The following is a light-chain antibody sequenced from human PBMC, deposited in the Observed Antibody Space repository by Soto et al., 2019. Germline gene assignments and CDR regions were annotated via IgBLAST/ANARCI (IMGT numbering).Light chain of an antibody. CDR3: QQYGRSQPYS. J-gene: IGKJ2*03. CDR2: GSS. V-gene: IGKV3-20*01. Sequence: DIVLTQSPGTLSLSPGERATLSCRASQSVGSSYLAWYQQKPGQAPRLLIHGSSSRATGIPDRFSGSGSGTDFTLTINRLEPEDFAVYFCQQYGRSQPYSFGQGTKLEIK. CDR1: QSVGSSY.